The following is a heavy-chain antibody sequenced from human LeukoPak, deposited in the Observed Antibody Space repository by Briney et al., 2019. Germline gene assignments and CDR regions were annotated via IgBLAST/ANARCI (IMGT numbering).Heavy chain of an antibody. Sequence: PSETLSLTCSVSGGSISSSRYYWGWIRQPPGKGLEWIGNIYYSGNTYYNPSLKSRVTISVDTSKNQFSLKLSSVTATDTAVYFCARQDYYGSGSPGLFDYWGQGTLVTVSS. V-gene: IGHV4-39*01. CDR3: ARQDYYGSGSPGLFDY. CDR2: IYYSGNT. J-gene: IGHJ4*02. D-gene: IGHD3-10*01. CDR1: GGSISSSRYY.